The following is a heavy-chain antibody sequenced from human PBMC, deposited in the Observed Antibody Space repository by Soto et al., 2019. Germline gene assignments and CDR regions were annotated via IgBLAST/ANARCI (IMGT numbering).Heavy chain of an antibody. CDR2: INPSGGST. Sequence: GASVAVSCKASGYTITSYYMQWVRPAPGQGLEWMGIINPSGGSTSYAQKFQGRVTMTRDTYTRTVYMELSSLRSEDTAVYYCARDGALRFLEWLLPLRYGMDVWGQGTTVTVSS. CDR1: GYTITSYY. D-gene: IGHD3-3*01. CDR3: ARDGALRFLEWLLPLRYGMDV. V-gene: IGHV1-46*01. J-gene: IGHJ6*02.